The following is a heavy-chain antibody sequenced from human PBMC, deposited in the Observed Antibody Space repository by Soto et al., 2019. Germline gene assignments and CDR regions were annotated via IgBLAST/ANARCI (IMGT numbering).Heavy chain of an antibody. CDR1: GFTFEAYS. CDR2: ISGDSGSS. CDR3: TKRRSARPGFDAFDL. J-gene: IGHJ3*01. V-gene: IGHV3-9*01. Sequence: GGSLRLSCAASGFTFEAYSLHWVRQLPGKGLEWVAGISGDSGSSGYADSVRDRFTVSRDNAKNSLFLQMSSLSPEDTALYYCTKRRSARPGFDAFDLWGQGTMVTVSS.